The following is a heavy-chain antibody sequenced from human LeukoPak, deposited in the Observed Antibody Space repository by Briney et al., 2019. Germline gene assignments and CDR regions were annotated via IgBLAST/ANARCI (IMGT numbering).Heavy chain of an antibody. CDR3: ARLYYYDSSGPPL. V-gene: IGHV4-39*01. Sequence: SETLSLTCTVSGGSISSSSYYWGWIRQPPGKGLEWIGSIYYSGSTYYNPSLKSRVTISVDTSKNQLSLKLSSVTAADTAVYYCARLYYYDSSGPPLWGQGTMVAVSS. D-gene: IGHD3-22*01. CDR1: GGSISSSSYY. CDR2: IYYSGST. J-gene: IGHJ4*02.